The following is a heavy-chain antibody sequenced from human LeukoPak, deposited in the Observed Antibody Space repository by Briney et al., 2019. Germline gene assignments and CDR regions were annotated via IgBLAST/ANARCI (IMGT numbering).Heavy chain of an antibody. V-gene: IGHV4-39*07. CDR2: IYYSGST. Sequence: SETLSLTCTVSGGSISSSSYYWGWIRQPPGKGLEWIGSIYYSGSTYYNPSLKSRVTISVDTSKNQFSLKLSSVTAADTAVYYCATDKKGGIDYWGQGTLVTVSS. D-gene: IGHD2-15*01. CDR1: GGSISSSSYY. J-gene: IGHJ4*02. CDR3: ATDKKGGIDY.